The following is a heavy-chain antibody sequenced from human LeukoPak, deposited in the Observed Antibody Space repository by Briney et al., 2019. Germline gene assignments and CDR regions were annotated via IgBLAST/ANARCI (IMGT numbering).Heavy chain of an antibody. Sequence: GASLRLSCAVSGFSLSRYAMSWVRKAPGKGLEWVSAISDSGGSTCYADSVKGRFTISRDNSRNTLYLQMNTLRAEDTAVYYCAKCRGSSWSDYFDYWGQGTLVTASS. CDR3: AKCRGSSWSDYFDY. CDR2: ISDSGGST. J-gene: IGHJ4*02. D-gene: IGHD6-13*01. V-gene: IGHV3-23*01. CDR1: GFSLSRYA.